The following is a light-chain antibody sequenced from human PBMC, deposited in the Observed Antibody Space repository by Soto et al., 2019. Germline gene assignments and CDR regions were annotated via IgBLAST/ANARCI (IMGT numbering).Light chain of an antibody. CDR3: QQYGSSPWT. V-gene: IGKV3-20*01. J-gene: IGKJ1*01. Sequence: EIVMTQSPATLSVSPGERATLSCRASQSVSSNLAWYQQKPGQAPRLLIYGTSSRATGIPDRFSGSGSGTDFTLTINGLEPEDFAMYFCQQYGSSPWTFSQGTKVDIK. CDR2: GTS. CDR1: QSVSSN.